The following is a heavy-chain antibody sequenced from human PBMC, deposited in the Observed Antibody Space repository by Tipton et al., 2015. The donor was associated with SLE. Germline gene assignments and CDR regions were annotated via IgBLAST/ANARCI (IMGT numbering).Heavy chain of an antibody. CDR2: IYYSGST. D-gene: IGHD1-20*01. J-gene: IGHJ3*02. Sequence: TPSLTCTVSGGSISSSSYYWGWIRQPPGKGLEWIGTIYYSGSTYYNPSLKSRVTISVDTSKNQFSLKLSSVTAADTAVYYCARHMTGVDAFDIWGQGTMVTVSS. CDR1: GGSISSSSYY. CDR3: ARHMTGVDAFDI. V-gene: IGHV4-39*01.